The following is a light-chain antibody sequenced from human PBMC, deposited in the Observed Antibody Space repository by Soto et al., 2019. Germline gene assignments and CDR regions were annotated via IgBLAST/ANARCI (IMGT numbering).Light chain of an antibody. CDR2: GAS. CDR3: QQYNNWPPWT. J-gene: IGKJ1*01. V-gene: IGKV3-15*01. Sequence: EIVMTQSPATLSVSPGERATLSCRASQSVSSNLAWYQQKPGQAPRLLIYGASTRATGIPARFSGSGSGTEFNLNLSSLQFEDFAVYYCQQYNNWPPWTFGQGTKVEIK. CDR1: QSVSSN.